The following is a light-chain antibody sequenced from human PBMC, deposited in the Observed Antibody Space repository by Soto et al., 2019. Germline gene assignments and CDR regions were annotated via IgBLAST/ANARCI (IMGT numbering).Light chain of an antibody. CDR1: QTVSTNY. V-gene: IGKV3-20*01. Sequence: EIVLTQSPCTLSLSPWERATLSCRASQTVSTNYLAWYQRKPGQAPRLLISGASTRATGIPDRFSGSGSGTDFTLTISRLEPEDFAVYYCHQYGSTPLTFGQGTRLEIK. CDR3: HQYGSTPLT. J-gene: IGKJ5*01. CDR2: GAS.